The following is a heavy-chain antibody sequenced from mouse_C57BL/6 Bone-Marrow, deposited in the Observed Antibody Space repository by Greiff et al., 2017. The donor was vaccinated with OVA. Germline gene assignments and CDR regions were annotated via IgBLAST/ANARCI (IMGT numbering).Heavy chain of an antibody. D-gene: IGHD2-10*01. Sequence: EVQGVESGGGLVKPGGSLKLSCAASGFTFSDYGMHWVRQAPEKGLEWVAYISSGSSTIYSADTVKGRFTISRDNAKNTLFLQMTSLRSEDTAMYYCATYYGNYYAMDDWGQGTSVTVSS. CDR1: GFTFSDYG. CDR3: ATYYGNYYAMDD. J-gene: IGHJ4*01. V-gene: IGHV5-17*01. CDR2: ISSGSSTI.